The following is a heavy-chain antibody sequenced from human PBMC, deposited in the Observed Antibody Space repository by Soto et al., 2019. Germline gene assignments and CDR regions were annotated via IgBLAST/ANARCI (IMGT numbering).Heavy chain of an antibody. J-gene: IGHJ4*02. CDR1: GLTFVSAW. Sequence: KTGGSLRLSXTTSGLTFVSAWMAWVRQAPGKGLEWVGRIKSKTSGETTDYGAPVKGRFTISRDDSKDTFYLQMNSLKTEDTAVYFCAVDVARRGFGELDYWGQGILVTVSS. CDR3: AVDVARRGFGELDY. D-gene: IGHD3-10*01. V-gene: IGHV3-15*01. CDR2: IKSKTSGETT.